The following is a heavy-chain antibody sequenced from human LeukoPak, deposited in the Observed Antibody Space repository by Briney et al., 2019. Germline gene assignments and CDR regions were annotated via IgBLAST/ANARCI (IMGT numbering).Heavy chain of an antibody. J-gene: IGHJ5*02. Sequence: SETLSLTCTVSGYSISSGYYWGWIRQPPRKGLEWIGSIYHSGSTYYNPSLKSRVTISVDTSKNQFSLKLSSVTAADTAVYYCARAGYTGLLDNWFDPWGQGTLVTVSS. D-gene: IGHD2-2*02. CDR3: ARAGYTGLLDNWFDP. CDR2: IYHSGST. V-gene: IGHV4-38-2*02. CDR1: GYSISSGYY.